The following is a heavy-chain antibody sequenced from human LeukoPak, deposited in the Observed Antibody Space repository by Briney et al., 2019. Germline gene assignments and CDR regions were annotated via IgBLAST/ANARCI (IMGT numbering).Heavy chain of an antibody. J-gene: IGHJ5*02. CDR2: ISGSGGST. D-gene: IGHD2-15*01. CDR1: GFTFSNYA. V-gene: IGHV3-23*01. CDR3: AKGPNSAATGYLNWFDP. Sequence: GGSLRLSCAASGFTFSNYAMSWVRQAPGKGLEWVSGISGSGGSTYYADSVRGRFTISRDNSKNTLFLQMNSLRADDTAVYYCAKGPNSAATGYLNWFDPWGQGTLVTVSS.